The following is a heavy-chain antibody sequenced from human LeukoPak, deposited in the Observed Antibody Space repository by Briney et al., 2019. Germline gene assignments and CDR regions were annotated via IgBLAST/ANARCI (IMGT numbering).Heavy chain of an antibody. CDR1: GYTFTSYG. J-gene: IGHJ5*02. CDR2: ISAYNGNT. D-gene: IGHD4-17*01. V-gene: IGHV1-18*01. CDR3: ARDESYGDYNNWFDP. Sequence: ASVKVSCKAFGYTFTSYGISWVRQAPGQGLEWMGWISAYNGNTNYAQKLQGRVTMTTDTSTSTAYMEPRSLRSDDTAVYYCARDESYGDYNNWFDPWGQGTLVTVSS.